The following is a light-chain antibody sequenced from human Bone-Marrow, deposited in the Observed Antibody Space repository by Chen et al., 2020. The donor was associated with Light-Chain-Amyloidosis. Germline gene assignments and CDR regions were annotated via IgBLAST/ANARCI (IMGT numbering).Light chain of an antibody. CDR1: QTISSNY. V-gene: IGKV3-20*01. CDR2: GSS. Sequence: EIVLTQSPGTLSLSPGEGANLSCRASQTISSNYLTWYQQKFGQAPRLHIYGSSSRATGIPDRFTGSGSGTDFTLTINRLEPEDFAMYYCQQYGTSPLTFGGGTKVEIK. CDR3: QQYGTSPLT. J-gene: IGKJ4*01.